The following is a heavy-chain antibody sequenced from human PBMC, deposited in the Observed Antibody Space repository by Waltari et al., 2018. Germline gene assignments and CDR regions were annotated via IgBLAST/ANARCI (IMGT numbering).Heavy chain of an antibody. Sequence: QVQLVESGGGVVQPGRSLRLSCAASGFTFSSYAMHWVRQATGKGLEWVAVISYDGSNKYYADSVKGRFTISRDNSKNTLYLQMNSLRAEDTAVYYCARDRLIAAAGTGCDYWGQGTLVTVSS. V-gene: IGHV3-30-3*01. CDR3: ARDRLIAAAGTGCDY. J-gene: IGHJ4*02. CDR1: GFTFSSYA. CDR2: ISYDGSNK. D-gene: IGHD6-13*01.